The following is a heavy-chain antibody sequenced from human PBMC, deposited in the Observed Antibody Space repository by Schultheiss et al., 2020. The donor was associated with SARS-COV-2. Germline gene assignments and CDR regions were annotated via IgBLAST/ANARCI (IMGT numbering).Heavy chain of an antibody. D-gene: IGHD3-10*01. Sequence: GGSLRLSCAASGFTFSSYAMHWIRQAPGKGLEWVSYISSGGSTKYYADSVKGRFTISRDNAKNSLYLQMNSLRAEDTALYYCTGGFGEFFDAFNIWGQGTMVTVSS. CDR1: GFTFSSYA. CDR3: TGGFGEFFDAFNI. V-gene: IGHV3-48*04. CDR2: ISSGGSTK. J-gene: IGHJ3*02.